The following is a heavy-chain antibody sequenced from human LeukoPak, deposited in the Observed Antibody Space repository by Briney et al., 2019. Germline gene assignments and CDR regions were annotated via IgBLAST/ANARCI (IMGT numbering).Heavy chain of an antibody. D-gene: IGHD6-19*01. V-gene: IGHV4-61*02. CDR1: GGSISSGSYY. J-gene: IGHJ5*02. CDR2: IYTSGST. Sequence: SETLSLTCTVSGGSISSGSYYWGWIRQPAGKGLEWIGRIYTSGSTNYNPSLKSRVTISVDTSQNQFSLKLSSVTPADTAVYCCSRGHSSGLNWVDAWGQGTLVTVSS. CDR3: SRGHSSGLNWVDA.